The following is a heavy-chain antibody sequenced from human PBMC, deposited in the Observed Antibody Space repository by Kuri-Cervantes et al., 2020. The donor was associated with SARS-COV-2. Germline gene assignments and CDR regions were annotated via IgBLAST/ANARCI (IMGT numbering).Heavy chain of an antibody. V-gene: IGHV1-2*02. Sequence: ASVQVSCKASGYTFTGDYIHWVRQAPGQGLEWMGWINPNSGAADYAQNFQGRITMTLATSISTAFMEFSSLRSDDTAVYYCARVPITVTHCGGMDVWGQGTTVTVSS. CDR3: ARVPITVTHCGGMDV. CDR1: GYTFTGDY. CDR2: INPNSGAA. D-gene: IGHD3-10*01. J-gene: IGHJ6*02.